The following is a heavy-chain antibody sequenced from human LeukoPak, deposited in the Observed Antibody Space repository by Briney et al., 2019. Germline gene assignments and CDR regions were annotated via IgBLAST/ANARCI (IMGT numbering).Heavy chain of an antibody. V-gene: IGHV4-59*12. D-gene: IGHD3-22*01. J-gene: IGHJ4*02. CDR2: IYYSGST. CDR1: GGSISSYY. Sequence: PSETLSLTCTVSGGSISSYYWSWIRQPPGKGLEWIGYIYYSGSTNYNPSLKSRVTISADKSKNQFSLKLSSVTAADTAVYYCARSPTNYYDSSGSDYWGQGTLVTVSS. CDR3: ARSPTNYYDSSGSDY.